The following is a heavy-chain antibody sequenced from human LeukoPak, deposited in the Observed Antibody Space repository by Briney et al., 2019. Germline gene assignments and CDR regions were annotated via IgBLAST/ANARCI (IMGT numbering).Heavy chain of an antibody. Sequence: GGSLRLSCAASGFTSSSYAMHWVRQAPGKGLEWVAVISYDGSNKYYADSVKGRFTISRDNSKNTLYLQMNSLRAEDTAVYYCARDSRGYSYGSPGAFDIWGQGTMVTVSS. D-gene: IGHD5-18*01. CDR2: ISYDGSNK. J-gene: IGHJ3*02. V-gene: IGHV3-30-3*01. CDR3: ARDSRGYSYGSPGAFDI. CDR1: GFTSSSYA.